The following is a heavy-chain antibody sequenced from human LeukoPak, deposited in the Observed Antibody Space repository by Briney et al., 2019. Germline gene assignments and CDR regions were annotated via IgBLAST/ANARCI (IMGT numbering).Heavy chain of an antibody. D-gene: IGHD6-19*01. CDR2: IYYSGST. Sequence: PSETLSLTCTVSGGSISSYYWSWIRQPPGKGLEWMGYIYYSGSTNYNPSLKSRVTISVDTSKNQFSLKLSSVTAADTAVYYCETRRIAVAAPFDYWGQGTLVTVSS. V-gene: IGHV4-59*01. CDR1: GGSISSYY. J-gene: IGHJ4*02. CDR3: ETRRIAVAAPFDY.